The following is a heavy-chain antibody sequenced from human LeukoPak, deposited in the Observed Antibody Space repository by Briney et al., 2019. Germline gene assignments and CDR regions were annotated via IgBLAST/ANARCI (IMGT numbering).Heavy chain of an antibody. CDR2: IYYSGST. D-gene: IGHD1-7*01. J-gene: IGHJ6*02. V-gene: IGHV4-59*01. CDR3: ARDNWNYGSSMDV. CDR1: GGSISSYY. Sequence: SETLSLTCTVSGGSISSYYWSWIRQPPGKGLEWIGYIYYSGSTNYNPSLKSRVTISVDTSKNQFTLKLSSVTAADTAVYYCARDNWNYGSSMDVWGQGTTVTVSS.